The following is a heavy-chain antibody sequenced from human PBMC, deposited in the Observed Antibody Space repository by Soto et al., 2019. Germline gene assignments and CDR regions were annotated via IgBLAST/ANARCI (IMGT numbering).Heavy chain of an antibody. J-gene: IGHJ4*02. D-gene: IGHD6-19*01. CDR1: GGSLSNNY. Sequence: PSETLSLTCTVSGGSLSNNYWSWIRQPPGKALEWIGYIYYTGSIKYNPSLKSRVTISVDTSKNQFSLKLSSVTAADTAVYYCARRVGQWLVLYFDYWGQGTLVTVSS. CDR3: ARRVGQWLVLYFDY. CDR2: IYYTGSI. V-gene: IGHV4-59*08.